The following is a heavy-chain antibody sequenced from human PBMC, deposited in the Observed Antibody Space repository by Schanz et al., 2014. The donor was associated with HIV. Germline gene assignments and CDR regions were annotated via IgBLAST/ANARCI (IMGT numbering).Heavy chain of an antibody. CDR3: ARGSGPYYYYYGMDV. Sequence: VQLVESGGGLVQPGGSLRLSCAASGFTFSDYGMHWVRQAPGKGLEWVAVILYDGSNKYYADSVKGRFTISRDNSKNTLYLQMNSLRAEDTAVYYCARGSGPYYYYYGMDVWGQGTTVTVSS. CDR2: ILYDGSNK. D-gene: IGHD2-15*01. J-gene: IGHJ6*02. CDR1: GFTFSDYG. V-gene: IGHV3-33*01.